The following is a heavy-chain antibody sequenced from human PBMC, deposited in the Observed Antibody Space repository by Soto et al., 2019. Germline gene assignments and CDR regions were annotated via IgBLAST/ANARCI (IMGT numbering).Heavy chain of an antibody. J-gene: IGHJ6*02. CDR1: GFTFSSYS. V-gene: IGHV3-21*01. CDR3: ARASDEAAAGTLYYYYGMDV. CDR2: ISSSSSYI. D-gene: IGHD6-13*01. Sequence: ESGGGLVKPGGSLRLSCAASGFTFSSYSMNWVRQAPGKGLEWVSSISSSSSYIYYADSVKGRFTISRDNAKNSLYLQMNSLRAEDTAVYYCARASDEAAAGTLYYYYGMDVWGQGTTVTVSS.